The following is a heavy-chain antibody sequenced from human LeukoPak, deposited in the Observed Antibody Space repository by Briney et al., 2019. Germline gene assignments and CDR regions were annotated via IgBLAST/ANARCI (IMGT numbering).Heavy chain of an antibody. CDR2: ITWNGEST. CDR1: GFSFGDYG. D-gene: IGHD3-22*01. Sequence: GGSLRLSCAASGFSFGDYGMSWVRQAPGKGLEWVSGITWNGESTSYAESVKGRFTISRDNSRDFLYLQMNSLGADDTAVYYCARDWRSGYSIDFWGQGVLVTVSS. V-gene: IGHV3-20*04. J-gene: IGHJ4*02. CDR3: ARDWRSGYSIDF.